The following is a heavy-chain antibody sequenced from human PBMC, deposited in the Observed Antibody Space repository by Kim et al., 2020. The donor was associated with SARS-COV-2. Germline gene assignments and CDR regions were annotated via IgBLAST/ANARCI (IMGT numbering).Heavy chain of an antibody. Sequence: SETLSLTCTVSGGSISSSSYYWGWIRQPPGKGLEWIGSIYYSGSTYYNPSLKSRVTISVDTSKNQFSLKLSSVTAADTAVYYCARTYSSSWFDYWGQGTLVTVSS. J-gene: IGHJ4*02. CDR2: IYYSGST. CDR3: ARTYSSSWFDY. CDR1: GGSISSSSYY. D-gene: IGHD6-13*01. V-gene: IGHV4-39*01.